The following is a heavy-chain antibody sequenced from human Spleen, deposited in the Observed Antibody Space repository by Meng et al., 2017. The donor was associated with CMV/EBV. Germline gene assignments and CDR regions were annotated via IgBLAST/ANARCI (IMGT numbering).Heavy chain of an antibody. CDR3: AKVGERGTNGVYPFDY. V-gene: IGHV3-23*01. J-gene: IGHJ4*02. CDR1: GFTFKNNA. CDR2: ITGSGGTT. Sequence: GESLKISCEASGFTFKNNAMSWVRQAPGKGLEWVSAITGSGGTTWYIDPVKGRFTISRDNSKNTLFVQMNRLGAEDTAVYYCAKVGERGTNGVYPFDYWGQGTLVTVSS. D-gene: IGHD2-8*01.